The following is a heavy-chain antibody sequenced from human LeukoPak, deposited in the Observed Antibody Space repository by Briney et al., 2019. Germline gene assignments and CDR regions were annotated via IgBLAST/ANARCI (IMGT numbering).Heavy chain of an antibody. V-gene: IGHV3-23*01. CDR3: AKGTNWNYVGPDWFDP. CDR2: ISGSGGST. D-gene: IGHD1-7*01. J-gene: IGHJ5*02. Sequence: GGSLRLSCAASGFTFSSYAMSWVRPAPGKGLEWVSAISGSGGSTYYADSVKGRFTISRDNSKNTLYLQMNSLRAEDTAVYYCAKGTNWNYVGPDWFDPWGQGTLVTVSS. CDR1: GFTFSSYA.